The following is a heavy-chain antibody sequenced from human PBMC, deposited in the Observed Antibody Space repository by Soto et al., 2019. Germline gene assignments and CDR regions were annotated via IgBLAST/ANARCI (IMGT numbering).Heavy chain of an antibody. J-gene: IGHJ6*03. V-gene: IGHV3-66*01. CDR1: GFTVSSNY. D-gene: IGHD2-2*01. CDR3: ARDPREDWSSKTPRYYYYYYMDV. CDR2: IYSGGST. Sequence: GGSLRLSCAASGFTVSSNYMSWVRQAPGKGLEWVSVIYSGGSTYYADSVKGRFTISRDNSKNTLSLQMNSLIAEDTAVYYCARDPREDWSSKTPRYYYYYYMDVWGKGTTVTVSS.